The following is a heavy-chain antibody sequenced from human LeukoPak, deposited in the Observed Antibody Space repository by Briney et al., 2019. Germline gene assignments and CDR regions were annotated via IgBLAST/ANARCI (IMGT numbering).Heavy chain of an antibody. J-gene: IGHJ4*02. D-gene: IGHD3-9*01. Sequence: SETLSLTCTVSGGSISSYYWSWIRQPAGKGLEWIGRIYTSGSTNYNPSLKSRVTMSVDTSKNQFSLKLSSVTAADTAVYYYARDGYDILTGKDRGFDYWGQGTLVTVSS. V-gene: IGHV4-4*07. CDR3: ARDGYDILTGKDRGFDY. CDR2: IYTSGST. CDR1: GGSISSYY.